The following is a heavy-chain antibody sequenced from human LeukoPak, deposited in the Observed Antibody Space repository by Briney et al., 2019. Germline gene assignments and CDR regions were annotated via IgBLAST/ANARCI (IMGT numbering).Heavy chain of an antibody. CDR1: GGTFGSYA. CDR3: ARGDYGGNDYYYPGMDV. V-gene: IGHV1-69*04. J-gene: IGHJ6*02. CDR2: IIPILGLA. Sequence: SVKVSCKASGGTFGSYAITWVRQAPGQGLEWMGRIIPILGLATYAQKFQGRVTITADKSTSTAYVELSSLRSEDTAVYYCARGDYGGNDYYYPGMDVWGQGTTVTVSS. D-gene: IGHD4-23*01.